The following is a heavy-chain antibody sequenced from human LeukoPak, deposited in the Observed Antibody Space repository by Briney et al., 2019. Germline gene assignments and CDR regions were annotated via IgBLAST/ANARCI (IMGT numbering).Heavy chain of an antibody. CDR2: INNDGKLV. Sequence: GRSLRLSCSASGFIFRNFWMHWVRQAPGKGPVWVSRINNDGKLVTYADSVKGRFTISRDSAKDTVFLQMNSLRVEDTALYYCVRGLGDVWGKGTLVTVSS. CDR1: GFIFRNFW. V-gene: IGHV3-74*01. D-gene: IGHD4-11*01. J-gene: IGHJ6*04. CDR3: VRGLGDV.